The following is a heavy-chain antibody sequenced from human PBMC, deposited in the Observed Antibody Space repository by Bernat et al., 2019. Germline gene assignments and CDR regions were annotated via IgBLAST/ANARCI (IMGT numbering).Heavy chain of an antibody. Sequence: QLQLQESGPGLVKPSETLSLTCTVSGGSISSSSYYWGWIRQPPGKGLEWIGSIYYSGSTYYNPSLKSRVTIYVDTSKNQFSLKLSSVTAADTAVYYCARERNDFWSGYYRLYGMDVWGQGTTVTVSS. D-gene: IGHD3-3*01. V-gene: IGHV4-39*02. CDR3: ARERNDFWSGYYRLYGMDV. CDR1: GGSISSSSYY. CDR2: IYYSGST. J-gene: IGHJ6*02.